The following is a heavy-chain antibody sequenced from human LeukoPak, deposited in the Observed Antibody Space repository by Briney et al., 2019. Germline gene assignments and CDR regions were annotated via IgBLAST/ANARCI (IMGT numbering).Heavy chain of an antibody. CDR2: IKEDGSEK. CDR1: GFTFSNYA. Sequence: GGSLRLSCAASGFTFSNYALSWVRQAPGKGPEWVANIKEDGSEKYYVASVKGRFTISRDNAKNSLSLQMNSLRAEDTAVYYCARDRGYTTFDYWGQGTLVTVSS. D-gene: IGHD3-16*02. V-gene: IGHV3-7*01. J-gene: IGHJ4*02. CDR3: ARDRGYTTFDY.